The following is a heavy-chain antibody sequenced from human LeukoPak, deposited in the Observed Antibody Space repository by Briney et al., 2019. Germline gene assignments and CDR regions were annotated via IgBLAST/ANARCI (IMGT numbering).Heavy chain of an antibody. CDR3: ARTYSSSWYCYFDY. D-gene: IGHD6-13*01. CDR2: ISGSGTTI. CDR1: GFIFSDYY. V-gene: IGHV3-11*04. J-gene: IGHJ4*02. Sequence: GGSLRLSCAASGFIFSDYYMSWIRQAPGKGLEWVSYISGSGTTIYYADSVKGRFTISRDNAKNSLYLQMNSLRAEDTAVYYCARTYSSSWYCYFDYWGQGTLVTVSS.